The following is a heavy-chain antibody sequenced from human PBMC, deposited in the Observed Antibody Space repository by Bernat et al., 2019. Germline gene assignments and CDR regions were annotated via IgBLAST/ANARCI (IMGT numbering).Heavy chain of an antibody. J-gene: IGHJ1*01. CDR3: AKDQYGDTIVVAPGEH. Sequence: EVQLLESGGGFVQPGGSLRLSCAASGFTFSSYAMSWVRQAPGTGLGWVSAISGTGGRTYYTDSVKGRFTISRDNSKNTLFLQMNSLRAEDTAIYYCAKDQYGDTIVVAPGEHWGQGTLVTVSS. V-gene: IGHV3-23*01. CDR1: GFTFSSYA. D-gene: IGHD3-22*01. CDR2: ISGTGGRT.